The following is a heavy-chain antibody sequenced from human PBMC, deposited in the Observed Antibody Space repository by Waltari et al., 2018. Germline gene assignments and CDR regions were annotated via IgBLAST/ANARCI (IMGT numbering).Heavy chain of an antibody. V-gene: IGHV4-59*08. CDR1: AVSISTSY. J-gene: IGHJ4*02. Sequence: QVQLQESGPGLVKPSETLSLPCFVSAVSISTSYWRWIRQPPGKGLEWIGYIYYSGSTDYNPSLKSRVTISVDTSKKQFSLRLSSVTAADTAVYYCARHDKTGFGPRFDYWGQGTLVTVSS. CDR2: IYYSGST. CDR3: ARHDKTGFGPRFDY. D-gene: IGHD3-10*01.